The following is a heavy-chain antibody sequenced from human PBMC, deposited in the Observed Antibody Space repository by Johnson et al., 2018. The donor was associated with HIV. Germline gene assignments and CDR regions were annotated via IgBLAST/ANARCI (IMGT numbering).Heavy chain of an antibody. CDR1: GFTFRSYA. CDR3: ASRPGGDFCSGGSCRPNPYDGFDI. D-gene: IGHD2-15*01. V-gene: IGHV3-23*04. Sequence: EVQLVESGGDLVQPGGSLGLSCAASGFTFRSYAMSWVRQAPGRGLEWVSSISGTGGTTYYADSVKGRFTISRDNSKNTLYLQMNSLRAEDTAVYYCASRPGGDFCSGGSCRPNPYDGFDIWGQGTKVTVSS. CDR2: ISGTGGTT. J-gene: IGHJ3*02.